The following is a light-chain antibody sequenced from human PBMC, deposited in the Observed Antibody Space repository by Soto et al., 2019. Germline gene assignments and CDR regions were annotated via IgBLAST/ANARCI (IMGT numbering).Light chain of an antibody. CDR2: LGS. V-gene: IGKV2-28*01. Sequence: DRVMTQSPLSLPVTPAEPASISCRSSQSLLHSNVYNYLDWYLQKPGQSPQLLIYLGSNRASGVPDRFSGSGSGTDFTLKISRVHAADVGVHYLMQALQTPYTFDQGTKLDSK. CDR3: MQALQTPYT. J-gene: IGKJ2*01. CDR1: QSLLHSNVYNY.